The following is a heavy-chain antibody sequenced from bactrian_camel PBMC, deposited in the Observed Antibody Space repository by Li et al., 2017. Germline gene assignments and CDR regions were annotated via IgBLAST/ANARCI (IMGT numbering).Heavy chain of an antibody. V-gene: IGHV3S25*01. CDR3: VRSWTGYSY. CDR1: GFTVSSYW. D-gene: IGHD5*01. J-gene: IGHJ4*01. CDR2: ISDGGTP. Sequence: QLVESGGDLVQPGGSLRLSCAASGFTVSSYWMHWVRQAPGKGLEWVSGISDGGTPLYADSVKGRVTISRDYAKNTVYLQMNNLKLEDTAVYYCVRSWTGYSYWGQGTQVTVS.